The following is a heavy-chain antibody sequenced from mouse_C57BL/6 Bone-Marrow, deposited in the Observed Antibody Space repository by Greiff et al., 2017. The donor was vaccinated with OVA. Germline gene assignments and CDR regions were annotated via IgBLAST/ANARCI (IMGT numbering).Heavy chain of an antibody. CDR2: IDPSDSYT. CDR1: GYTFTSYW. D-gene: IGHD1-1*01. CDR3: ARLGLYYHGYFDV. V-gene: IGHV1-69*01. Sequence: QVQLQQPGAELVMPGASVKLSCKASGYTFTSYWMHWVKQRPGQGLEWIGEIDPSDSYTNYNQKFKGKSTLTVDKSSSTAYMQLSSLTSEDSAVYYCARLGLYYHGYFDVWGTGTTVTVSS. J-gene: IGHJ1*03.